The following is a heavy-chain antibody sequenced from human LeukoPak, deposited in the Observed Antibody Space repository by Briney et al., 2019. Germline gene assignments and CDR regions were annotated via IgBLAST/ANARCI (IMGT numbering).Heavy chain of an antibody. CDR2: ISYDGSNK. CDR3: ARAYCSSTSCFPFDY. J-gene: IGHJ4*02. V-gene: IGHV3-30-3*01. Sequence: GGSLRLSCAASGFTFSSYAMHWVRQAPGKGLEWVAVISYDGSNKYYADSVKGRFTISRDNSKNTLYLQMNCLRAEDTAVYYCARAYCSSTSCFPFDYWGQGTLVTVSS. CDR1: GFTFSSYA. D-gene: IGHD2-2*01.